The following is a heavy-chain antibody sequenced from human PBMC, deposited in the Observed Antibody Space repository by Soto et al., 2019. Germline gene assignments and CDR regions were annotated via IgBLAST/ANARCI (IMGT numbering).Heavy chain of an antibody. CDR1: GGSISGSY. D-gene: IGHD3-3*01. J-gene: IGHJ4*02. V-gene: IGHV4-59*01. CDR3: ARDPNPPVFGAE. Sequence: PSETLSLTCTVSGGSISGSYWSWIRQPPGKGLEWIGYIYYSGSPSYNPSLRSRVTISVDTSMNHFSLRLSSVTAADTAVYFCARDPNPPVFGAEWAQGTLVTVS. CDR2: IYYSGSP.